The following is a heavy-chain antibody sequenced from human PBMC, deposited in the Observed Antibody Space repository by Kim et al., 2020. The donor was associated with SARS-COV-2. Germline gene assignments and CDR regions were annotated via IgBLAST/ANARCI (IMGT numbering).Heavy chain of an antibody. Sequence: GGSMRLSCVASGFTFSDYAMTWLRQAPGKGLEWVSSINSSGRRTYYADSVKGRFTIYRDDSKNTLYLQMNSLRDEDTAVYFCAKGIAHYWGQGALVTVSS. D-gene: IGHD2-15*01. CDR2: INSSGRRT. CDR3: AKGIAHY. J-gene: IGHJ4*02. V-gene: IGHV3-23*01. CDR1: GFTFSDYA.